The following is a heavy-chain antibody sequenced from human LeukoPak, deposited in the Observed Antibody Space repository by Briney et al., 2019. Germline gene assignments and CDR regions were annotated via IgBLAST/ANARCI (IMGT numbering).Heavy chain of an antibody. J-gene: IGHJ4*02. V-gene: IGHV7-4-1*02. Sequence: ASVKVSCKASGYTFSIFAMNWVRQAPGQGLEWMGWINTNTGNPTYAQGFTGRFVFSLDISVSTAYLQISSLKTEDTAVYYCARDYGDYVLGYWGQGTLVTVSS. D-gene: IGHD4-17*01. CDR1: GYTFSIFA. CDR2: INTNTGNP. CDR3: ARDYGDYVLGY.